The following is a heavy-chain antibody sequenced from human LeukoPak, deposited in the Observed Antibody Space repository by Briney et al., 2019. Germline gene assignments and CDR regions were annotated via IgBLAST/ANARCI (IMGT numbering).Heavy chain of an antibody. D-gene: IGHD6-6*01. CDR2: IYYSGST. Sequence: PSQTLSLTCTVSGGSISSGDYYWPWIRQPPGKGLEWIGYIYYSGSTYYNPSLKSRITISVDTSKNQFSLNLTSVTAADTAVYYCAGTIAARRFVDYWGQGTLVTVSS. CDR1: GGSISSGDYY. CDR3: AGTIAARRFVDY. J-gene: IGHJ4*02. V-gene: IGHV4-30-4*08.